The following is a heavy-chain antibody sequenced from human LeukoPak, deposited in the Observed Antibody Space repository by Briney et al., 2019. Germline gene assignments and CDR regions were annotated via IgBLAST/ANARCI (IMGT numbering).Heavy chain of an antibody. D-gene: IGHD3-22*01. CDR1: GGSISSYY. Sequence: SETLSLTCTVSGGSISSYYWSWIRQPPGKGLEWIGYIFYSGTTSYNSSLKSRVTISVDTSKNQFSLNLSSVTAADTAVYYCARHDSSAYYFEYWGQGTLVTVSS. J-gene: IGHJ4*02. V-gene: IGHV4-59*08. CDR2: IFYSGTT. CDR3: ARHDSSAYYFEY.